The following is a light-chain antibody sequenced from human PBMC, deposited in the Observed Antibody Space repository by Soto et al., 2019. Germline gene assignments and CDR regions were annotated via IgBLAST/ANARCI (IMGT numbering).Light chain of an antibody. Sequence: DTQMTQSPSSLSASPGDRVTITCRASQSISSYLNWYQQKPGKAPKLLIYAASSLQSGVPSRFSGSGSGTDFTLTISSLQPEDFATYYCQQSYSTPRTFGGGTKVEIK. CDR1: QSISSY. CDR2: AAS. V-gene: IGKV1-39*01. J-gene: IGKJ4*01. CDR3: QQSYSTPRT.